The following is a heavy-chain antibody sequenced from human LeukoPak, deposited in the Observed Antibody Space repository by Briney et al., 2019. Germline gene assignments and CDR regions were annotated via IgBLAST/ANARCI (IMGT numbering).Heavy chain of an antibody. V-gene: IGHV3-48*02. J-gene: IGHJ6*02. D-gene: IGHD3-9*01. CDR1: GFTFSSHT. CDR2: ITSSSDAI. Sequence: PGGSLRLSCAASGFTFSSHTMNWVRQAPGQGLEWISYITSSSDAIYYADSVRGRFTISRDNAKNSLYLEMDSLRDEDTAVYYCARGHYDVLAVYYYYGMDVWGPGTTVTVSS. CDR3: ARGHYDVLAVYYYYGMDV.